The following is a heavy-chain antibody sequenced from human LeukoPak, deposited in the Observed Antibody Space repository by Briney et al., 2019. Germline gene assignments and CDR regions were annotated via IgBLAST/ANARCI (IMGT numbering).Heavy chain of an antibody. CDR2: ISSSSSYI. Sequence: AGGSLRLSCAASGFTFSSYSMNWVRQAPGKGLEWVSSISSSSSYIYYADSVKGRFTISRDNAKNSLYLQMISLRAEDTAVYYCARGLPGYCINGVCSSDYWGQGTLVTVSS. CDR1: GFTFSSYS. V-gene: IGHV3-21*04. D-gene: IGHD2-8*01. CDR3: ARGLPGYCINGVCSSDY. J-gene: IGHJ4*02.